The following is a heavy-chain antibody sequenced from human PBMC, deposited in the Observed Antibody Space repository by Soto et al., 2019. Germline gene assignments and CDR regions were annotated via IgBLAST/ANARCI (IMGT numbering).Heavy chain of an antibody. CDR1: GYGFTTYG. J-gene: IGHJ4*02. V-gene: IGHV1-18*01. Sequence: QVHLVQSGAEVKKAGASVKVSCKGSGYGFTTYGITWVRQAPGQGLEWMAWISAHNGNTNYAQKLQGRVTVTRDTSTSTAYMEMRSLRADDTAVYYCARGRYGDYWGQGDLVTVSS. CDR3: ARGRYGDY. CDR2: ISAHNGNT. D-gene: IGHD1-1*01.